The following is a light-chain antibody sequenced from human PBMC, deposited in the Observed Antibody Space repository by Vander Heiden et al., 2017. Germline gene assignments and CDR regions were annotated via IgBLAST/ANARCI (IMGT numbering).Light chain of an antibody. CDR2: GAS. V-gene: IGKV3-15*01. CDR3: QHYNNWPPNT. Sequence: ELVITQSPATLSVSPGERATLSCRASQSVSSNLAWYQQKPGQAPRLLIYGASTRATGIPARFSGSGSGTEFTLTISSLQSEDFAVYFCQHYNNWPPNTFGQGTKLEIK. CDR1: QSVSSN. J-gene: IGKJ2*01.